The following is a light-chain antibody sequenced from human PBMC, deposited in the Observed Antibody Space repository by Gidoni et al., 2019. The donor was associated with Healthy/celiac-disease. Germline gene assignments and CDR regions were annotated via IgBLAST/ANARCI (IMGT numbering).Light chain of an antibody. CDR2: DAA. Sequence: EILFSQSPAPLSLSPGERATLSCRASKSVSSYLAWYQQKPGQAPRLLIYDAANRATGIPARFSGSGSGTDFTLTISSLEPEDFAVYYCQQRSNWPPEYTFGQGTKLEIK. J-gene: IGKJ2*01. CDR1: KSVSSY. CDR3: QQRSNWPPEYT. V-gene: IGKV3-11*01.